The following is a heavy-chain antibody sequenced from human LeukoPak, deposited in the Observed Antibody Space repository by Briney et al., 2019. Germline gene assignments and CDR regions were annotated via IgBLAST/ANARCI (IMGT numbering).Heavy chain of an antibody. CDR1: GVSISSYY. D-gene: IGHD1-1*01. Sequence: SETLSLTCTVSGVSISSYYWSWVRQPPGKGLEWIGYIYDSGSTNYNPSLKSRVTISVDTSKNQFSLKLSSVTAADTAVYYCARVGGTNYYYYGMDVWGQGTTVTVSS. J-gene: IGHJ6*02. CDR2: IYDSGST. CDR3: ARVGGTNYYYYGMDV. V-gene: IGHV4-59*01.